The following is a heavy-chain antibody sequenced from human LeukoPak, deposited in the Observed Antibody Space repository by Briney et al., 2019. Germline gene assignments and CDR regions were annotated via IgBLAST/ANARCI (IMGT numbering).Heavy chain of an antibody. CDR1: GYSISSGYY. Sequence: PSETLSLTXAVSGYSISSGYYRGWIRQPPGKGLEWIGSIYHSGSTYYNPSLKSRVTISVDTSKNQFSLKLSSVTAADTAVYYCARHVRWFGVVIYHYFDYWGQGTLVTVSS. J-gene: IGHJ4*02. V-gene: IGHV4-38-2*01. CDR3: ARHVRWFGVVIYHYFDY. CDR2: IYHSGST. D-gene: IGHD3-3*01.